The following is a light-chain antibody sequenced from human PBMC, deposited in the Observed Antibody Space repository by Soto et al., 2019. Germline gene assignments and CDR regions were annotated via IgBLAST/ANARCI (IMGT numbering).Light chain of an antibody. J-gene: IGKJ2*01. Sequence: EIVMRQSPATLSVSPGERVTLSCRASQSVSNNLAWYQQKPGQAPRVLIYDTSTRATGIPVRFSGSGSGTAFTLTISGLQSEDFAVYYCQQYNNWPPYTFGQGTNL. CDR2: DTS. CDR3: QQYNNWPPYT. CDR1: QSVSNN. V-gene: IGKV3-15*01.